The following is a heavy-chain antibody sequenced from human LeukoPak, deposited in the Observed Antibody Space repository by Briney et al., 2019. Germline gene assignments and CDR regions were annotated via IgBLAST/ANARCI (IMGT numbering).Heavy chain of an antibody. CDR1: GFTFSDYY. CDR2: ISGSGGST. D-gene: IGHD6-19*01. V-gene: IGHV3-23*01. J-gene: IGHJ3*02. Sequence: GGSLRLSCAASGFTFSDYYMSWVRQAPGKGLEWVSAISGSGGSTYYADSVKGRFTISRDNSKNTLYLQMNSLRAEDTAVYYCAKDQWALIAVAGADAFDIWGQGTMVTVSS. CDR3: AKDQWALIAVAGADAFDI.